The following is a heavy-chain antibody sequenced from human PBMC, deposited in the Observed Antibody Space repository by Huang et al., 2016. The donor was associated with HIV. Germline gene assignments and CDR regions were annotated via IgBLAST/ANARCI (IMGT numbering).Heavy chain of an antibody. CDR1: GFTFSEAW. Sequence: EVQLVESGGGLVKPGGSLRLSCAASGFTFSEAWMSWVRQDRGKGREWVGRIKSKTDGGTTDYTGPVKGRFTISRDDSRNTLYLQMNSLKTEDTAVYYCTTHLDYYDSSGYYFGNYWGQGTLVTVSS. J-gene: IGHJ4*02. CDR3: TTHLDYYDSSGYYFGNY. V-gene: IGHV3-15*01. D-gene: IGHD3-22*01. CDR2: IKSKTDGGTT.